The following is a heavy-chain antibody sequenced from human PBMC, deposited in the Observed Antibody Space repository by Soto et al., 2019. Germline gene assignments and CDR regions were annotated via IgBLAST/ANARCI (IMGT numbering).Heavy chain of an antibody. CDR1: GYSFTSYW. CDR2: IYPGDSDT. J-gene: IGHJ4*02. D-gene: IGHD6-6*01. CDR3: ARLPRGSSPNAEFDY. V-gene: IGHV5-51*01. Sequence: PGESLKISCKGSGYSFTSYWIGWVRQMPGKGLEWMGIIYPGDSDTRYSPSFQGQVTISADKSISTAYLLWSSLKASDTAMYYCARLPRGSSPNAEFDYWGQGTLVTVSS.